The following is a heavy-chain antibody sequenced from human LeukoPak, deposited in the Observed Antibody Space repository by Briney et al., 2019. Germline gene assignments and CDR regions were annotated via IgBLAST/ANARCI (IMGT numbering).Heavy chain of an antibody. CDR1: GFTLSSYS. CDR3: GGDSGPEFDV. CDR2: ISSSSSYI. V-gene: IGHV3-21*01. D-gene: IGHD1-14*01. Sequence: GGSLRLSCAASGFTLSSYSMNWVRPAPGKGLEWVSSISSSSSYIYYADSVKGRFTISRDNAKNSLYLQMNSRRAEDTAVYYCGGDSGPEFDVWGQGTTVTVSS. J-gene: IGHJ6*02.